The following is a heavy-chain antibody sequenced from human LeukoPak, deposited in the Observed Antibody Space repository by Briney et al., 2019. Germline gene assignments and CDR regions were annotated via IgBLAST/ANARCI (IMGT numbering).Heavy chain of an antibody. D-gene: IGHD1-26*01. Sequence: ASVKVSCKASGYTFTSYYMHWVRQAPGQGLEWMGIINPNAGTTSYAQKFQGRVTVTRDTSTSTVYMELSSLRSEDTAVYYCARGFRGASFDYWGQGTLVTVSS. CDR1: GYTFTSYY. CDR2: INPNAGTT. J-gene: IGHJ4*02. CDR3: ARGFRGASFDY. V-gene: IGHV1-46*01.